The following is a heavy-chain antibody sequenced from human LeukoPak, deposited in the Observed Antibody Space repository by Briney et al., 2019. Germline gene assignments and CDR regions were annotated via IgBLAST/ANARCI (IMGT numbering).Heavy chain of an antibody. V-gene: IGHV1-18*04. J-gene: IGHJ5*02. CDR1: GYTFTSYG. D-gene: IGHD6-13*01. Sequence: ASVKVSCKASGYTFTSYGISWVRQAPGQGLEWMGWISAYNGNTIYAQKLQGRVTMTTDTSTSTAYMELRSLRSDDTAVYYCARLIAAAGTGWFDPWGQGTLVTVSS. CDR3: ARLIAAAGTGWFDP. CDR2: ISAYNGNT.